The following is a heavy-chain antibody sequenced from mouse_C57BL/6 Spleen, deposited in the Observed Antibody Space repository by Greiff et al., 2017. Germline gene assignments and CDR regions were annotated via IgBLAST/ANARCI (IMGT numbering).Heavy chain of an antibody. CDR1: GYTFTDYY. D-gene: IGHD2-1*01. CDR2: IHPNNGGT. J-gene: IGHJ4*01. V-gene: IGHV1-26*01. Sequence: EVQLQQSGPELVKPGASVKISCKASGYTFTDYYMNWVKQSHGKSLEWIGDIHPNNGGTSYNQKFKGKATLTVDKSSSTAYMELRSLTSEDSAVDYWGLYGNFFMDYWGQGTSVTVSS. CDR3: GLYGNFFMDY.